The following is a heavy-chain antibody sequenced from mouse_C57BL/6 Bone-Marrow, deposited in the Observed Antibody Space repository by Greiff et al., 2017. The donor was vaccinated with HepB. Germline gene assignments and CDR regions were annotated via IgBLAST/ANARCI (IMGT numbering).Heavy chain of an antibody. Sequence: QVQLKESGAELARPGASVKLSCKASGYTFTSYGISWVKQRTGQGLEWIGEIYPRSGNTYYNEKFKGKATLTADKSSSTAYMELRSLTSDDSAVYFCARLGTTVVAGAMDYWGQGTSVTVSS. V-gene: IGHV1-81*01. J-gene: IGHJ4*01. CDR3: ARLGTTVVAGAMDY. CDR2: IYPRSGNT. CDR1: GYTFTSYG. D-gene: IGHD1-1*01.